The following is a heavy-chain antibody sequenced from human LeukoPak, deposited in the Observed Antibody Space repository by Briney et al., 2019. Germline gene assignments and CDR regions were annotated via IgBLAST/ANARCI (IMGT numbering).Heavy chain of an antibody. V-gene: IGHV4-34*01. CDR1: GGSFSGYY. Sequence: SETLSLTCAVYGGSFSGYYWSWIRQPPGKGLEWIGELNHSGSTNYTPSLKSRVTISVDTSKNQFSLKLSSVTAADTAVYYCARAPGYCSSTSCYAGYFDYWGQGTLVTVSS. CDR3: ARAPGYCSSTSCYAGYFDY. D-gene: IGHD2-2*01. CDR2: LNHSGST. J-gene: IGHJ4*02.